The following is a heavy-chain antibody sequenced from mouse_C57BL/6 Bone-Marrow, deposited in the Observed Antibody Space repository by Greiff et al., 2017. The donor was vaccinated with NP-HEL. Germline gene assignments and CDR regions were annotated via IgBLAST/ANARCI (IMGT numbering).Heavy chain of an antibody. D-gene: IGHD1-1*01. CDR2: TFYSGIT. CDR3: ARAITTVVADWYFDV. J-gene: IGHJ1*03. V-gene: IGHV3-3*01. Sequence: VQLQQSGPSLVRPSQTLSLTCTVTGFSINSDCYWIWIRQFPGNKLEYIGYTFYSGITYYNPSLESRTYITRDTSKNQFSLKLSSVTTEDTATYYCARAITTVVADWYFDVWGTGTTVTVSS. CDR1: GFSINSDCY.